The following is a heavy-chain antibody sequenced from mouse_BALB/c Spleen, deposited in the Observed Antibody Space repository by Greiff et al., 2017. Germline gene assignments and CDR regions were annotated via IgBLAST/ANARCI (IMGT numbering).Heavy chain of an antibody. V-gene: IGHV5-4*02. CDR1: GFTISDYY. CDR3: ARGRRGVRRNYYAIDY. D-gene: IGHD2-14*01. CDR2: ISDGGSYT. J-gene: IGHJ4*01. Sequence: EVQGVESGGGLVKPGGSLKLSCAASGFTISDYYMYWVRQTPEKRLEWVATISDGGSYTYYPDSVKGRFTISRYNAKKNLYLQMSSLKSEDTAMYYCARGRRGVRRNYYAIDYWGQGTSVTVSS.